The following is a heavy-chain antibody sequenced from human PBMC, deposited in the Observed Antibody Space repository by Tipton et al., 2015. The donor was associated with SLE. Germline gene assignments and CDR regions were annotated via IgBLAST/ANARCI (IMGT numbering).Heavy chain of an antibody. D-gene: IGHD2-8*01. CDR3: ARHDTNYGRNWFDP. Sequence: TLSLTCTVSAGSISGSNYYWDWISQPPGKGPEWIVRNTHNGNTYYIPSLQSRVTMSVDTSKNHFPLKLSSVTAADTAVYYCARHDTNYGRNWFDPWGQGTLVTVSS. V-gene: IGHV4-39*01. J-gene: IGHJ5*02. CDR1: AGSISGSNYY. CDR2: NTHNGNT.